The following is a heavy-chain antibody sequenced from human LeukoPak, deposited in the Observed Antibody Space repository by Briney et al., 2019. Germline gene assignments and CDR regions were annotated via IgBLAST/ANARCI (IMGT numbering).Heavy chain of an antibody. CDR2: IYYSGST. CDR3: ARDLRGTSCYDY. D-gene: IGHD2-2*01. CDR1: GGSMSNYY. V-gene: IGHV4-59*01. Sequence: PSETLSLSCSVSGGSMSNYYWSWIRQPPGKGLEWLGYIYYSGSTNYNPSLKSRVTISVDTSKNQFSLILSSVTAADTAVYYCARDLRGTSCYDYWGPGTLVTVSS. J-gene: IGHJ4*02.